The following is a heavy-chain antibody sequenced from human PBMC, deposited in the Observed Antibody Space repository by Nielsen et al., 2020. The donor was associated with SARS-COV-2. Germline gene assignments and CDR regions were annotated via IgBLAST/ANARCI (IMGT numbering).Heavy chain of an antibody. J-gene: IGHJ4*02. CDR2: INPNSGGT. D-gene: IGHD4-17*01. CDR1: GYTFTGYY. Sequence: ASVKVSCKASGYTFTGYYMHWVRQAPGQGLEWMGRINPNSGGTNYAQKFQGRVTMTRDTSISTAYMELSRLRSDDTAVYYCARDTDDGDYCDYWGQGTLVTVSS. CDR3: ARDTDDGDYCDY. V-gene: IGHV1-2*06.